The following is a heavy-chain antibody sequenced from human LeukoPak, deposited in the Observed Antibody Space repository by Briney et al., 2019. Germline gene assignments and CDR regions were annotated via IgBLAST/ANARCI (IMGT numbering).Heavy chain of an antibody. D-gene: IGHD1-26*01. CDR3: DRETSVRGATDY. J-gene: IGHJ4*02. Sequence: SGGSLRLSCAAYGFTFRSFVMHWVRQAPGKGLEYVSSISTTGSSRYYGNSVKDRFTVSRDNSKNTLYLEMRSLRPEDMAVYHCDRETSVRGATDYWGQGTLVTVSS. CDR2: ISTTGSSR. CDR1: GFTFRSFV. V-gene: IGHV3-64*01.